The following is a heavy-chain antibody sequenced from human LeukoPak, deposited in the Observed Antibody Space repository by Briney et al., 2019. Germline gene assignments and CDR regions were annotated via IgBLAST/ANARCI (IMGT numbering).Heavy chain of an antibody. J-gene: IGHJ6*03. V-gene: IGHV1-69*05. CDR1: GGTISSYA. CDR2: IIPIFGTA. D-gene: IGHD2-2*01. CDR3: ARVLDCSSTSCFYYMDV. Sequence: SVKVSCKASGGTISSYAISWVRQAPGQGLEWMGGIIPIFGTANYAQKFQGRVTITTDESTSTAYMELSSLRSEDTAVYYRARVLDCSSTSCFYYMDVWGKGTTVTVSS.